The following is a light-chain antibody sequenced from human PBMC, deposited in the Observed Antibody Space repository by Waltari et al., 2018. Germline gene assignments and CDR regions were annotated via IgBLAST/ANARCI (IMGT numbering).Light chain of an antibody. Sequence: QSALTQPASVSGSPGQSITISCTGTSSDVGYSNYVSWYQQFPGKVPIVLISKVKSRPSGVSKRFSASKSGNTASLTISGLQSEDEADYYCAAHTSRGTWVFGGGTKVTVL. CDR3: AAHTSRGTWV. V-gene: IGLV2-14*01. CDR2: KVK. J-gene: IGLJ3*02. CDR1: SSDVGYSNY.